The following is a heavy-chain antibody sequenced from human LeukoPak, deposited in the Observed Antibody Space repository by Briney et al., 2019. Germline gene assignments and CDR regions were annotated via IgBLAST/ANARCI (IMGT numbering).Heavy chain of an antibody. D-gene: IGHD3-22*01. J-gene: IGHJ4*02. CDR2: ISSSSSYI. V-gene: IGHV3-21*01. CDR3: ARDDDYYDSSGYYYFDY. Sequence: GGSLRLSCAASGFTFSSYSMNWVRQAPGKGLEWVSSISSSSSYIYYAGSVKGRFTISRDNAKNSLYLQMNSLRAEDTAVYYCARDDDYYDSSGYYYFDYWGQGTLVTVSS. CDR1: GFTFSSYS.